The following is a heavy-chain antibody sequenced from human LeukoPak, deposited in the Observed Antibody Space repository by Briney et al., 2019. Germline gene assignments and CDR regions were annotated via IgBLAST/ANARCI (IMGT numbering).Heavy chain of an antibody. J-gene: IGHJ6*03. CDR1: GYTFTSYY. V-gene: IGHV1-46*03. Sequence: ASVKVSCKESGYTFTSYYMHWVRQAPGQGLEWMGIINPSGGSTSYAQKFQGRVTMTRDTSTSTVYMELSSLRSEDTAVYYCAREGHGPQNYYYYYYMDVWGKGTTVTVSS. CDR2: INPSGGST. D-gene: IGHD2-8*01. CDR3: AREGHGPQNYYYYYYMDV.